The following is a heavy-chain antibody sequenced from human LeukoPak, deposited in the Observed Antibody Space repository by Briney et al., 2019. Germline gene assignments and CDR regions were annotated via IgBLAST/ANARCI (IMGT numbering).Heavy chain of an antibody. Sequence: TSETLSLTCAVYGESFKDYYWNWIRQPPGKGLEWIGEINHSGSTNYNPSLKSRVTISVDTSKNQFSLKLSSVTAADTAVYYCARDHMLRGASPWGQGTQVTVSS. J-gene: IGHJ5*02. CDR2: INHSGST. D-gene: IGHD3-10*01. CDR3: ARDHMLRGASP. V-gene: IGHV4-34*01. CDR1: GESFKDYY.